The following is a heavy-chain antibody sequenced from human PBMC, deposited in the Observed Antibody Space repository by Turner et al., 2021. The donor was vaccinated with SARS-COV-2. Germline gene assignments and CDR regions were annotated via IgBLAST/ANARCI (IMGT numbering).Heavy chain of an antibody. CDR1: GFTSSSYE. V-gene: IGHV3-48*03. D-gene: IGHD3-22*01. Sequence: EVQLLESGGGLVQPGGSLRLSCAASGFTSSSYEMNWVRQAPGKGLEWVSYISSSGSTIYYADSVKGRFTISRDNAKNSLYLQMNSLRAEDTAVYYCARDQYYDSSGYYFFRASYFDLWGRGTLVTVSS. CDR3: ARDQYYDSSGYYFFRASYFDL. CDR2: ISSSGSTI. J-gene: IGHJ2*01.